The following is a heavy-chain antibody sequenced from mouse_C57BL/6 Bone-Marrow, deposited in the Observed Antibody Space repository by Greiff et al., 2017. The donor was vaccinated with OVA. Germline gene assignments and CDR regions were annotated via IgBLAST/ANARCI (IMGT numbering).Heavy chain of an antibody. Sequence: EVMLVESGGGLVQPGESLKLSCESNAYEFPSHDMSWVRKTPEKRLELVAAINSDGGSTYYPDTMERRFIISRDNTKKTLYLQMSSLRSEDTALYYCARHATARATGWFAYWGQGTLVTVSA. CDR3: ARHATARATGWFAY. D-gene: IGHD3-2*01. V-gene: IGHV5-2*01. CDR2: INSDGGST. J-gene: IGHJ3*01. CDR1: AYEFPSHD.